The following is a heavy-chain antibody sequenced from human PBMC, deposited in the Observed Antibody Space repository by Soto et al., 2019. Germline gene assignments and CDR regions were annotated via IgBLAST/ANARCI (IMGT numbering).Heavy chain of an antibody. Sequence: GPTLVNPTQTLTLTCTFSGFSLSSSGVGVGWIRQPPGKALEWLALIYWNDDKRYSPSLKSRLTITKDTSKNQVVLTMTNMDPVDTATYFCAHRESLLADQNWFDPWGQGTLVTVSS. J-gene: IGHJ5*02. V-gene: IGHV2-5*01. CDR1: GFSLSSSGVG. CDR2: IYWNDDK. D-gene: IGHD3-3*02. CDR3: AHRESLLADQNWFDP.